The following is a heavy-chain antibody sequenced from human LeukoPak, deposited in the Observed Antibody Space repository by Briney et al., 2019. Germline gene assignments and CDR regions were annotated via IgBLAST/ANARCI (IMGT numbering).Heavy chain of an antibody. CDR2: IRSSGSYI. V-gene: IGHV3-21*01. J-gene: IGHJ4*02. D-gene: IGHD6-13*01. CDR1: GFTFSNYS. Sequence: GGSLRLSCAASGFTFSNYSMNWVRQAPGKGLEWVSSIRSSGSYIYYADSVKGRFTISRDNAKNSLYLQMNSLRAEDTAVYYCARSPIGIAAAGTAGWVYYWGQGTLVTVSS. CDR3: ARSPIGIAAAGTAGWVYY.